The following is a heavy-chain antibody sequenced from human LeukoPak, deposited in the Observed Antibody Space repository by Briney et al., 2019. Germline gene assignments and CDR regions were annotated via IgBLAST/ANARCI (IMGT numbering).Heavy chain of an antibody. Sequence: SQTLSLTCALSADSLSSNSAAWNWLRQSPSRGLEWLGRTYYRSKWYNDYAVSVKSRITINPDTSKNKFSLQLNSVTPEDTAVYYCASSIAAPGGYWGQGTLVTVSS. J-gene: IGHJ4*02. CDR1: ADSLSSNSAA. V-gene: IGHV6-1*01. CDR3: ASSIAAPGGY. D-gene: IGHD6-13*01. CDR2: TYYRSKWYN.